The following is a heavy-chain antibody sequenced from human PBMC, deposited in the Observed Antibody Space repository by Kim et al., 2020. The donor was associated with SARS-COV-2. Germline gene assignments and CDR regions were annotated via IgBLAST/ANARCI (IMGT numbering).Heavy chain of an antibody. Sequence: GGSLRLSCAASGFIFSDYYMSWIRQAPGKGLEWVSYISSSGTSRHYADSVKGRFTISRDNAKNSLYLQMNSLRAEDTAVYYCARDCNYSYFPEGIDYWGQGTQVTVSS. CDR2: ISSSGTSR. CDR3: ARDCNYSYFPEGIDY. V-gene: IGHV3-11*01. D-gene: IGHD4-4*01. J-gene: IGHJ4*02. CDR1: GFIFSDYY.